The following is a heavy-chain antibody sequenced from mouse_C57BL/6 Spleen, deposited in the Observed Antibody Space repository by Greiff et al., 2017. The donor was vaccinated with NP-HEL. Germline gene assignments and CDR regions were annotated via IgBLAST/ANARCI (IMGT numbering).Heavy chain of an antibody. V-gene: IGHV1-15*01. CDR2: IDPETGGT. CDR3: TRRTLSGYFDY. CDR1: GYTFTDYE. Sequence: QVQLQQSGAELVRPGASVTLSCKASGYTFTDYEMHWVKQTPVHGLEWIGAIDPETGGTAYNQKFKGKAILTADKSSSTAYMELRSLTSEDSAVYYCTRRTLSGYFDYWGQGTTLTVSS. D-gene: IGHD1-1*02. J-gene: IGHJ2*01.